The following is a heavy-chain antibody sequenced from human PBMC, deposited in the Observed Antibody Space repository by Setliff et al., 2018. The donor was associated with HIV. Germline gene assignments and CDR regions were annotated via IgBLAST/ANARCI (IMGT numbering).Heavy chain of an antibody. CDR3: ERSLLRSRAFGGVIVNFGYFDY. V-gene: IGHV4-4*09. CDR2: IYTTGST. D-gene: IGHD3-16*02. CDR1: GDSISNYY. Sequence: SETLSLTCTVSGDSISNYYWSWVRQPPGKGLEWIGYIYTTGSTNYNPSLKSRVTMSVDTSKNQFALKLSSVTAADKAGYYCERSLLRSRAFGGVIVNFGYFDYWGQGTPVTVSS. J-gene: IGHJ4*02.